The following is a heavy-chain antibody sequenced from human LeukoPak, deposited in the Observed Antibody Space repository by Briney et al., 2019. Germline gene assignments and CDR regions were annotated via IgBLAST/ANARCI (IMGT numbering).Heavy chain of an antibody. CDR1: GFMFSSYA. CDR2: ISGSGGST. CDR3: AKDVGYCSTTSCFYFDY. J-gene: IGHJ4*02. D-gene: IGHD2-2*01. V-gene: IGHV3-23*01. Sequence: AGGSLRLSCAASGFMFSSYAMSWVRQAPGKGLEWVSAISGSGGSTYYADSVKGRVTISRDNSKNTVYLQMNSLRAEDTAVYYCAKDVGYCSTTSCFYFDYWGQGTLVTVSS.